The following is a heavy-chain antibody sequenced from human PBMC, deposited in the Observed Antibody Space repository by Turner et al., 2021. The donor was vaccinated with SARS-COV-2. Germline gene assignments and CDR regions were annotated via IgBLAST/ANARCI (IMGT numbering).Heavy chain of an antibody. J-gene: IGHJ4*02. Sequence: QVQLQQWGAGLLKPSATLSPTCAVYGGSFSVYYWSWIRQPPGKGLEWIGEINHSGSTNYNPSLKSRVTISVDTSKNQFSLKLSSVTAADTAVYYCARLGLGDSQFDYWGQGTLVTVSS. CDR2: INHSGST. D-gene: IGHD5-18*01. CDR1: GGSFSVYY. V-gene: IGHV4-34*01. CDR3: ARLGLGDSQFDY.